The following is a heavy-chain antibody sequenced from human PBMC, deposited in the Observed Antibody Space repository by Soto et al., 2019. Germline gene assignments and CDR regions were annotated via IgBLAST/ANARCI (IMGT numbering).Heavy chain of an antibody. V-gene: IGHV4-30-4*01. CDR2: IYYSGST. J-gene: IGHJ4*02. CDR1: GRSISSVNYY. Sequence: SETLSLTCTVSGRSISSVNYYWSWIRQPPGKGLEWIGYIYYSGSTYYNPSLKSRVTISVDTSKNQFSLKLSSVTAADTAVYYCARGKSGSYFGDYWGQGTLVTVSS. D-gene: IGHD1-26*01. CDR3: ARGKSGSYFGDY.